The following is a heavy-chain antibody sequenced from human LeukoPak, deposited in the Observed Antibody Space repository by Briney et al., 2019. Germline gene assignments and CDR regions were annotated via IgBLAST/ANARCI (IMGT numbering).Heavy chain of an antibody. CDR3: ARDRAVPAATLYYYYYMDV. D-gene: IGHD2-2*01. Sequence: GGSLRLSCAASGFTFSSYWMSWVRQAPGKGLEWVANIKQDGSEKYYVDSVKGRFTISRDNAKNSLYLQMNSLRAEDTAVYYCARDRAVPAATLYYYYYMDVWGKGTTVTVSS. J-gene: IGHJ6*03. CDR2: IKQDGSEK. CDR1: GFTFSSYW. V-gene: IGHV3-7*01.